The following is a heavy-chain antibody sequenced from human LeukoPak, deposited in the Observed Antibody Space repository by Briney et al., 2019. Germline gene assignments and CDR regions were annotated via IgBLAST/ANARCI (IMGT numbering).Heavy chain of an antibody. Sequence: PGGSLRLSCAASGFTFSSYEMNWVRQAPGKGLEWVSSISSSSSYIYYADSVKGRFTISRDNAKNSLYLQMNSLRAEDTAVYYCARDLGASGVELQGGLWGQGTLVTVSS. J-gene: IGHJ4*02. D-gene: IGHD3-16*01. CDR2: ISSSSSYI. CDR1: GFTFSSYE. V-gene: IGHV3-21*01. CDR3: ARDLGASGVELQGGL.